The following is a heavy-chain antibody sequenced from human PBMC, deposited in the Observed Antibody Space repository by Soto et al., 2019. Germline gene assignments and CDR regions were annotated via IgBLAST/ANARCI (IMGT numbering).Heavy chain of an antibody. J-gene: IGHJ4*02. D-gene: IGHD3-16*01. CDR1: GFIFSSSD. Sequence: EGQLVESGGGLVEPGGSLRLSCAASGFIFSSSDMTWVRQAPGKGLEYDSSINYNGMYTFYAEPAKGRFTISRDNAKNSLYLQMYSLPAEYTGLYFCARKSNSEISGYASFDYWGQGTLVIVSS. CDR3: ARKSNSEISGYASFDY. V-gene: IGHV3-21*06. CDR2: INYNGMYT.